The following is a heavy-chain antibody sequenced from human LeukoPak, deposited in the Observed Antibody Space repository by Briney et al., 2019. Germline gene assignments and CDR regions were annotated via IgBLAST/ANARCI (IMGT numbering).Heavy chain of an antibody. CDR1: GFTVSNNY. CDR3: ARGPEYYDFLTGYSPNWYFDL. V-gene: IGHV3-53*01. D-gene: IGHD3-9*01. CDR2: IYSGGTT. J-gene: IGHJ2*01. Sequence: GGSLRLSCAASGFTVSNNYMSWVRQAPGKGLEWVSVIYSGGTTYYADSVKGRFSISRDNSKNTLYLQMDSLRAEDTAVYYCARGPEYYDFLTGYSPNWYFDLWGRGTLITVSS.